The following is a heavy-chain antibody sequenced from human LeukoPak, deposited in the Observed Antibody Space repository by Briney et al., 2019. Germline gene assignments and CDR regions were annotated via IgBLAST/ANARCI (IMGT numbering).Heavy chain of an antibody. J-gene: IGHJ4*02. CDR1: GYTFTSYD. CDR3: ARGQLDPMVRGVSLADY. Sequence: ASVKVSCKASGYTFTSYDINWVRQATGQGLEWMGWMNPNSGNTGYAQKFQGRVTMTRNTSISTAYMELSSLRSEDTAVYYCARGQLDPMVRGVSLADYWGQGTLVTVSS. D-gene: IGHD3-10*01. CDR2: MNPNSGNT. V-gene: IGHV1-8*01.